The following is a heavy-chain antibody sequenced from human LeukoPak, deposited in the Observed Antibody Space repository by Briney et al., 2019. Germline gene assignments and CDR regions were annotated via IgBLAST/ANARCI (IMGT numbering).Heavy chain of an antibody. D-gene: IGHD6-13*01. CDR3: ARRGSSSFYYYYYMDV. J-gene: IGHJ6*03. V-gene: IGHV4-34*01. CDR1: GGSFSGYY. CDR2: INHSGST. Sequence: SETLSLTCAVYGGSFSGYYCSWIRQPPGKGLEWIGEINHSGSTNYNPSLKSRVTISVDTSKNQFSLKLSSVTAADTAVYYCARRGSSSFYYYYYMDVWGKGTPVTVSS.